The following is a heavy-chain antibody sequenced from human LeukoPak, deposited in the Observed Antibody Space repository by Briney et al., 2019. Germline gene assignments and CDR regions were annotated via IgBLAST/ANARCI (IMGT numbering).Heavy chain of an antibody. D-gene: IGHD2-15*01. V-gene: IGHV3-7*03. Sequence: GRSLRLSCAASGFIFSSYAMHWVRQAPGKGLEWVANIKQDGSEKYYVDSVKGRFTISRDNAKNSLYLQMNSLRAEDTAVYYCARDCSGGSCVDYWGQGTLVTVSS. CDR1: GFIFSSYA. CDR3: ARDCSGGSCVDY. CDR2: IKQDGSEK. J-gene: IGHJ4*02.